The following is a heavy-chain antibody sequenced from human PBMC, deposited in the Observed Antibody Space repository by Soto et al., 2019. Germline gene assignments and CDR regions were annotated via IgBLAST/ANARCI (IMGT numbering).Heavy chain of an antibody. Sequence: PGGSLRRSCAASGSPFTGYALSWVRQAPGKGLEWVSAISGHGDATFYADYVKGRFTISRDNYKNTLYLHMNSLKAEDTALYYCANSRVSMVRGLIIIPNYWGQGTLVTVSS. D-gene: IGHD3-10*01. CDR2: ISGHGDAT. V-gene: IGHV3-23*01. J-gene: IGHJ4*02. CDR3: ANSRVSMVRGLIIIPNY. CDR1: GSPFTGYA.